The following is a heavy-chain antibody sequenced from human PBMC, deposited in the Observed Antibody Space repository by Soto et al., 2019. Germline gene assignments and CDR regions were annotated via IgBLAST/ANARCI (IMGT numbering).Heavy chain of an antibody. Sequence: SETLSLTCTVSGDSSSSSNYFWGWIRQPPGKGLEWIGSIYYSGSTYYNPSLKSRVSISVDTSKNQFSLRMSSMTAADTAVYYCARHHVDIETLSYCSAMDAWGQVST. CDR3: ARHHVDIETLSYCSAMDA. CDR1: GDSSSSSNYF. CDR2: IYYSGST. V-gene: IGHV4-39*01. D-gene: IGHD2-2*03. J-gene: IGHJ6*02.